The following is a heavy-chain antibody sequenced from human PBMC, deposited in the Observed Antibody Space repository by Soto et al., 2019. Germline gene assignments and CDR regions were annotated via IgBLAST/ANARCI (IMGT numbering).Heavy chain of an antibody. CDR2: IYPGDSDT. CDR1: GYSFTSYW. V-gene: IGHV5-51*01. J-gene: IGHJ4*02. CDR3: ASVAVHNWNYTLGAGHPFDY. Sequence: GESLKISCEGSGYSFTSYWFGGVRQMPAKGLEWMGIIYPGDSDTRYSPSFQRQVIISADKSITTAYLQWSILKASDTARYYCASVAVHNWNYTLGAGHPFDYWGQGTLVTVSS. D-gene: IGHD1-7*01.